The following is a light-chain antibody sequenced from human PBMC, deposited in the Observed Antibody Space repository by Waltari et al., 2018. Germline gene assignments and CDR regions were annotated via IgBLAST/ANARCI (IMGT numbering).Light chain of an antibody. CDR2: KVS. CDR1: ESLVASYGNTY. Sequence: DVVMTQSPLSLSVTLGQSASISCRSSESLVASYGNTYFNWFQQRPGQAPRRLLYKVSNRDSGVPDRFSGSGSGTDFTLRITRVEAEDVGVYYCMQGIHRPWTFGQGTKVEIK. J-gene: IGKJ1*01. V-gene: IGKV2-30*01. CDR3: MQGIHRPWT.